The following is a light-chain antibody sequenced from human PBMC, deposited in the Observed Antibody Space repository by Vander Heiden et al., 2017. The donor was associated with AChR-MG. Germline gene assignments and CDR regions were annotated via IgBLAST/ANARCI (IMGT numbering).Light chain of an antibody. CDR3: QAWDSSSVV. Sequence: SYELTPPPSASVSPAQTASITCSGDKLGDKYACWYQQKPGQSPVLVIYQDSKRPSGIPERFSGSNSGNTATLTISGTQAMDEADYYCQAWDSSSVVFGGGTKLTVL. J-gene: IGLJ2*01. V-gene: IGLV3-1*01. CDR1: KLGDKY. CDR2: QDS.